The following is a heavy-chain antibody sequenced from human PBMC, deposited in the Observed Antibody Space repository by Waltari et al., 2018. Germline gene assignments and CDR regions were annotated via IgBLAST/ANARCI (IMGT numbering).Heavy chain of an antibody. V-gene: IGHV3-49*04. Sequence: DVQLAESGGGLVQPGRSLRLSCTTSGFTFVDYSMNWVRQALGQGLEWVGFIRRKAYGETTDYAASVRGRFTISRDDSKSIAYLQMNSLKTEDTAIYFCARDLMYGEHPLFDRWGQGTLVTVSS. CDR3: ARDLMYGEHPLFDR. CDR1: GFTFVDYS. CDR2: IRRKAYGETT. J-gene: IGHJ5*02. D-gene: IGHD4-17*01.